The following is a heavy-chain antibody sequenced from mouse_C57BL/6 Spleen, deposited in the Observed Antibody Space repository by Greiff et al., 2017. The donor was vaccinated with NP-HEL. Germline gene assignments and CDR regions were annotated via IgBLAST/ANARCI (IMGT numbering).Heavy chain of an antibody. CDR1: GYAFSSSW. V-gene: IGHV1-82*01. CDR2: IYPGDGDT. D-gene: IGHD4-1*01. J-gene: IGHJ2*01. CDR3: ARSALTGTGFDY. Sequence: VQLQQSGPELVKPGASVKISCKASGYAFSSSWMNWVKQRPGKGLEWIGRIYPGDGDTNYNGKFKGKATLTADKSSSTAYMQLSSLTSEDSAVYFCARSALTGTGFDYWGQGTTLTVSS.